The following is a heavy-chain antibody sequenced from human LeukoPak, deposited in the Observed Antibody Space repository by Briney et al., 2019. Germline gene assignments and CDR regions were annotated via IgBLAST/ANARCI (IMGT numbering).Heavy chain of an antibody. CDR1: GGSISSISYY. CDR3: ARRFRMGGYYNY. Sequence: SETLSLTCTVSGGSISSISYYWGWIRQSPGKGLEWIGTVYYSETYYNPSLKSRVTISADTSKNQFSLKLSSVTAADTAVYYCARRFRMGGYYNYWGQGTLVTVSS. D-gene: IGHD3-22*01. V-gene: IGHV4-39*07. J-gene: IGHJ4*02. CDR2: VYYSET.